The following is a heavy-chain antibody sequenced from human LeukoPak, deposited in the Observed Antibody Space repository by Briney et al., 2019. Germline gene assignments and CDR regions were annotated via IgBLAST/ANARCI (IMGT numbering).Heavy chain of an antibody. CDR2: ISGSGGST. J-gene: IGHJ4*02. CDR1: GFILSTAW. V-gene: IGHV3-23*01. CDR3: AKAKGLFQLLFYFDY. Sequence: GGSLRLSCEASGFILSTAWMTWVRQAPGKGLEWVSGISGSGGSTYYADSVKGRFTISRDNSKNTLYLQMNSLRAEDTAVYYCAKAKGLFQLLFYFDYWGQGTLVTVSS. D-gene: IGHD2-2*01.